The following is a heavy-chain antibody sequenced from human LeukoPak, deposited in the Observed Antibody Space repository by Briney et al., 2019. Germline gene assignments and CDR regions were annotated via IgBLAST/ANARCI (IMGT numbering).Heavy chain of an antibody. CDR3: ARGRPYYDFWSGYSQPYYYYGMDV. CDR1: GFTFSDYY. CDR2: ISSSGSTI. Sequence: PGGSLRLSCAASGFTFSDYYMSWIRQAPGKGLEWVSYISSSGSTIYYADSAKGRFTISRDNAKNSLYLQMNSLRAEDTAVYYCARGRPYYDFWSGYSQPYYYYGMDVWGQGTTVTVSS. J-gene: IGHJ6*02. D-gene: IGHD3-3*01. V-gene: IGHV3-11*01.